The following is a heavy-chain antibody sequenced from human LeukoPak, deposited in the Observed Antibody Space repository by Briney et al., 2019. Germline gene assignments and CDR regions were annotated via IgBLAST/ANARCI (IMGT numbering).Heavy chain of an antibody. D-gene: IGHD3-3*01. V-gene: IGHV4-34*01. Sequence: SETLSLTCAVYGGSFSGYYWSWIRQPPGKGLEWIGEINHSGSTNYNPSLKRRVTISVETSKNQFSLTLSSVTAADTAVYYCARGYYDFWSGYRRDAFDIWGQGTMVTVSS. CDR3: ARGYYDFWSGYRRDAFDI. CDR2: INHSGST. J-gene: IGHJ3*02. CDR1: GGSFSGYY.